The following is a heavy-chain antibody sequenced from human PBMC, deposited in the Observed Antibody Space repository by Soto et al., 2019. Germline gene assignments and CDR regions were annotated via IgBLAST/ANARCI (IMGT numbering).Heavy chain of an antibody. CDR3: ASASSGWFRFDY. J-gene: IGHJ4*02. CDR1: GDTFTSYA. Sequence: GASVKVSCKASGDTFTSYAINWVRQAPGQRLEWMGGIIPIYGTTHYSQKFQGRVTITTDKSTSTAYMELSSLRSEDTAVYYCASASSGWFRFDYWGQGTLVTVSS. D-gene: IGHD6-19*01. CDR2: IIPIYGTT. V-gene: IGHV1-69*05.